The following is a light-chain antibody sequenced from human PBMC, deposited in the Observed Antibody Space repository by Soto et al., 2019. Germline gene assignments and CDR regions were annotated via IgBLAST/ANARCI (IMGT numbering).Light chain of an antibody. CDR3: KKYNSAPPT. Sequence: DIQMTQTPSPLSASVGDRVTITCRASQGISNYLAWYQQKPGKVHKLLIYAASTLQSGVQSRFSGSGSGTDFTLTIRSLQPEDVATYYCKKYNSAPPTFGQGTKVDIK. J-gene: IGKJ1*01. CDR2: AAS. V-gene: IGKV1-27*01. CDR1: QGISNY.